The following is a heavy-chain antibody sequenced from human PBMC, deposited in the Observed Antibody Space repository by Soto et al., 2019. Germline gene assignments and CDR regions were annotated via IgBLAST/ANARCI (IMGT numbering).Heavy chain of an antibody. CDR1: GFTFSSYS. Sequence: GGSLRLSCAASGFTFSSYSMNWVRQAPGKGLEWVSYISSSSSTIYYADSVKGRFTISRDNAKNSLYLQMNSLRDEDTAVYYCARGGGYCSSTSCYEENYYYYYGMDVWGQGTTVTVSS. CDR2: ISSSSSTI. D-gene: IGHD2-2*01. CDR3: ARGGGYCSSTSCYEENYYYYYGMDV. V-gene: IGHV3-48*02. J-gene: IGHJ6*02.